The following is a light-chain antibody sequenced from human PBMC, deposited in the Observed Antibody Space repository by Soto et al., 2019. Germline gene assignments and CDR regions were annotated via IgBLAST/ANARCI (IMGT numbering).Light chain of an antibody. Sequence: EIVLTPSPAILSMSPGERATLSCRASQSVSSYLAWYQQKPGQAPRLLIYDASNRATGVPARFSGSGSGTDFTLTISSLEPEDFAVYYCQQRRYWPVTFGQGTKVEIK. V-gene: IGKV3-11*01. CDR1: QSVSSY. J-gene: IGKJ1*01. CDR3: QQRRYWPVT. CDR2: DAS.